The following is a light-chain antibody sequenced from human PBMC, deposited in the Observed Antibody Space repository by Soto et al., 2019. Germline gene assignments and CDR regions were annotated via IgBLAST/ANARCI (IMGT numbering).Light chain of an antibody. CDR2: DND. J-gene: IGLJ2*01. V-gene: IGLV1-51*01. Sequence: QAVLTQPPSVSAAPGQKVTISCSGSSSNIGNNYVSWYQQLPGTAPKLLIYDNDKRPSGIPDRFTGSKSGTSATLGITGLQTGDEAEYYCGTWDSSLSGIVFGGGTKVTVL. CDR3: GTWDSSLSGIV. CDR1: SSNIGNNY.